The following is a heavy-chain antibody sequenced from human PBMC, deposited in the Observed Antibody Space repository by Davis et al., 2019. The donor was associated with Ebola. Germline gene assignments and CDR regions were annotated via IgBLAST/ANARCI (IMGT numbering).Heavy chain of an antibody. D-gene: IGHD6-19*01. J-gene: IGHJ6*02. V-gene: IGHV4-61*01. Sequence: MPSETLSLTCTVSGGSVSSGSYYWSWIRQPPGKGLEWIGYIYYSGSTNYNPSLKSRVTISVDTSKNQFSLKLSSVTAADTAVYYCARQGSGWRNYGMDVWGQGTTVTVSS. CDR3: ARQGSGWRNYGMDV. CDR1: GGSVSSGSYY. CDR2: IYYSGST.